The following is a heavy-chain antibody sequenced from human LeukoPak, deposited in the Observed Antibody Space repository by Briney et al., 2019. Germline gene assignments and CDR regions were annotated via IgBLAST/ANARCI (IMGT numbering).Heavy chain of an antibody. D-gene: IGHD6-13*01. CDR1: GYTFTGYY. J-gene: IGHJ6*02. CDR3: ARALREGSSSWFHEYYYYYGMDV. Sequence: ASVKVSCKASGYTFTGYYMHWVRQAPGQGLEWMGWINPNSGGTNYAQKFQGRVTMTRDTSISTAYMELSRLRSGDTAVYYCARALREGSSSWFHEYYYYYGMDVWGQGTTVTVSS. V-gene: IGHV1-2*02. CDR2: INPNSGGT.